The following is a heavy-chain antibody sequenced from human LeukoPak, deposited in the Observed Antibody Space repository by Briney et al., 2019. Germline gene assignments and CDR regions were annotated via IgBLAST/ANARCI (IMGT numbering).Heavy chain of an antibody. D-gene: IGHD3-16*01. CDR1: GFTFDDYA. V-gene: IGHV3-9*01. CDR3: AKVRGNTWPYYFDY. Sequence: PGGSLRLSCAASGFTFDDYAMHWVRQAPGKGLEWVSGISWNSGSIGYADSVKGRFTISRDNSKNTLYLQMNSLRAEDTAVYYCAKVRGNTWPYYFDYWGQGTLVTVSS. CDR2: ISWNSGSI. J-gene: IGHJ4*02.